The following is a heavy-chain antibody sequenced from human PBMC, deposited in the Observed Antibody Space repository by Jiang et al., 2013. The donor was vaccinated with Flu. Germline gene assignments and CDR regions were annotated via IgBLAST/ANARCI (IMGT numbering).Heavy chain of an antibody. CDR1: GYTFTTYY. J-gene: IGHJ4*02. CDR2: INPNSGGT. Sequence: SGAEVKTPGASVKVSCKASGYTFTTYYMHWVRQAPGQGLEWMGWINPNSGGTNYAQKFQGRVTMTRDTSISTAYMELSRLRSDDTAVYYCATPDPTAEHYDYVWGSYRFDYWGQGTLVTVSS. CDR3: ATPDPTAEHYDYVWGSYRFDY. D-gene: IGHD3-16*02. V-gene: IGHV1-2*02.